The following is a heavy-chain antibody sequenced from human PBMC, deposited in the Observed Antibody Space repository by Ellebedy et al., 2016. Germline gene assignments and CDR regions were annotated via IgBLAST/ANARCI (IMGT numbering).Heavy chain of an antibody. CDR3: TKDSGLTNDILTGFDF. CDR2: ISRSGDGT. J-gene: IGHJ4*02. V-gene: IGHV3-23*01. D-gene: IGHD3-9*01. Sequence: GGSLRLSCTASGITFSDYAMSWVRQAPGRGLQWVAGISRSGDGTYYAASVKVRFTISRDNSKDTLFLHMNSLRVDDAAIYYCTKDSGLTNDILTGFDFWGRGTLVTVSS. CDR1: GITFSDYA.